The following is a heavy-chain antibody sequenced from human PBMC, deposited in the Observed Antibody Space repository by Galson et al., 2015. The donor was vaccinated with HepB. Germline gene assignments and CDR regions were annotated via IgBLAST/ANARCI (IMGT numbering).Heavy chain of an antibody. Sequence: SVKVSCKASGYTFIYFPLQWVRQAPGQRVEWVAIIDPSGGATDYAQQFQGRVTITRDTSPGTAYMELSSLTSEDTAVYFCARDRGHYGSGSAGGSLNLWGQGTLAAVSS. V-gene: IGHV1-46*01. J-gene: IGHJ3*01. CDR2: IDPSGGAT. CDR1: GYTFIYFP. D-gene: IGHD3-10*01. CDR3: ARDRGHYGSGSAGGSLNL.